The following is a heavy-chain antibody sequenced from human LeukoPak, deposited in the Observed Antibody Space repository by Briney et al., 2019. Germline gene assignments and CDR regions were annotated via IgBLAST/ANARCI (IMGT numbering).Heavy chain of an antibody. CDR1: GFTFSSYG. D-gene: IGHD3-10*01. CDR3: ARESYDSGTFDY. V-gene: IGHV3-30*02. J-gene: IGHJ4*02. Sequence: SGGSLRLSCAASGFTFSSYGMHWVRQAPGKGLEWVAFIRYDGSNKYYADSVKGRFTISRDNAKNSLYLQMNSLRAEDTALYYCARESYDSGTFDYWGQGTLVSVSS. CDR2: IRYDGSNK.